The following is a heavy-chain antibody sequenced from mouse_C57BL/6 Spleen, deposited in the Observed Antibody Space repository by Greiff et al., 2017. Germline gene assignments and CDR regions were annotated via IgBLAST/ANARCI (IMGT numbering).Heavy chain of an antibody. Sequence: VQLQQSGPELVKPGASVKLSCKASGYTFTGYDIHWVRQGPGKGLEWVGWIYPRDGSTKYNEKFKGKATFTVDTSSSTAYMELHSLTSEDAAVYFCARRGVYDCRLAYWGQGTLVTVSA. CDR3: ARRGVYDCRLAY. J-gene: IGHJ3*01. CDR1: GYTFTGYD. V-gene: IGHV1-85*01. CDR2: IYPRDGST. D-gene: IGHD2-3*01.